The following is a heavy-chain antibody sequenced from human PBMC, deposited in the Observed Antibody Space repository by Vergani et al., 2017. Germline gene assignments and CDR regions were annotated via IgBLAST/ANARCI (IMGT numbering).Heavy chain of an antibody. CDR3: ARGHYDYVWGGYRSYYFDY. D-gene: IGHD3-16*02. Sequence: QVQLQQWGAGLLKPSETLSLTCAVYGGSFSGYYWSWIRQPPGKGLEWIGEINHSGSTNYNPSLKSRVTISVDTSKNQFSLKLSSVTAADTAVYYCARGHYDYVWGGYRSYYFDYWGQGTLVTVSS. V-gene: IGHV4-34*01. J-gene: IGHJ4*02. CDR1: GGSFSGYY. CDR2: INHSGST.